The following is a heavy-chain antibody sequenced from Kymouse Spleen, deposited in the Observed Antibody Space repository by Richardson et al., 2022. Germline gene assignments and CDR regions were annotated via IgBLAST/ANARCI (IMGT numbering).Heavy chain of an antibody. CDR3: AKDIYSLTTGYYGMDV. V-gene: IGHV3-9*01. J-gene: IGHJ6*02. Sequence: EVQLVESGGGLVQPGRSLRLSCAASGFTFDDYAMHWVRQAPGKGLEWVSGISWNSGSIGYADSVKGRFTISRDNAKNSLYLQMNSLRAEDTALYYCAKDIYSLTTGYYGMDVWGQGTTVTVSS. CDR2: ISWNSGSI. CDR1: GFTFDDYA. D-gene: IGHD4-11,IGHD4-11*01.